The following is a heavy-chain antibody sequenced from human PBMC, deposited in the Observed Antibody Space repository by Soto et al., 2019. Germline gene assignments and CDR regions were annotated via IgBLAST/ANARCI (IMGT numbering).Heavy chain of an antibody. CDR1: GGSISSSSYY. CDR2: IYYSGST. V-gene: IGHV4-39*01. CDR3: ARLGYCRGGSCLEQKDKHDY. J-gene: IGHJ4*02. D-gene: IGHD2-15*01. Sequence: SETLSLTCTVSGGSISSSSYYWGWIRQPPGKGLEWIGSIYYSGSTYYNPSLKSRVTISVDTSKNQFSLKLSSVTAADTAVYYCARLGYCRGGSCLEQKDKHDYWGQGTLVTVSS.